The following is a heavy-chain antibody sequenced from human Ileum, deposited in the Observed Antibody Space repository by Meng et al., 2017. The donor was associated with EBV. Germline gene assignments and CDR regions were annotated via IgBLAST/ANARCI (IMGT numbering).Heavy chain of an antibody. V-gene: IGHV4-59*01. D-gene: IGHD1-26*01. CDR2: FYEGTT. CDR3: AKGGQWDPLDS. Sequence: QVNLPESGPCLVKPSGTLSLTCDVSGVSISGNYWSWIRQSPVKGLEWIGFFYEGTTNYNPSLKSRVTIAAGPANNQISLRLSSVTSADTAVYYCAKGGQWDPLDSWGRGILVTVSS. J-gene: IGHJ4*02. CDR1: GVSISGNY.